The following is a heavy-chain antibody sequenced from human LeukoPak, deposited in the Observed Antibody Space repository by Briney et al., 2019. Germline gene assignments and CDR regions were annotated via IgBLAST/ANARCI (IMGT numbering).Heavy chain of an antibody. Sequence: GGSLRLSCAASGFTFSSSAMTWVRHTPGKGLEWVSAINGDGSDTIYTGSVKDRFTVSRDNSKNTPYLQMQSLRAEDTAVYYCAKGGGYAPLDYWGQGTLVSVSS. CDR1: GFTFSSSA. CDR2: INGDGSDT. J-gene: IGHJ4*02. CDR3: AKGGGYAPLDY. D-gene: IGHD5-12*01. V-gene: IGHV3-23*01.